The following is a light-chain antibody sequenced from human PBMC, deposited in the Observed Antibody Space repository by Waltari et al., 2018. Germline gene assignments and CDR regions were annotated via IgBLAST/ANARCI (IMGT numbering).Light chain of an antibody. J-gene: IGKJ1*01. CDR3: QQYASSRT. CDR2: GVS. Sequence: EIVLPQSPDTLSLSPGERATLSCRASQRVTSNYLARYQQKPGQAPRLLIYGVSSRATGVPDRFSGGGSGTEFTLTITRLEPEDFAVYYCQQYASSRTFGQGT. CDR1: QRVTSNY. V-gene: IGKV3-20*01.